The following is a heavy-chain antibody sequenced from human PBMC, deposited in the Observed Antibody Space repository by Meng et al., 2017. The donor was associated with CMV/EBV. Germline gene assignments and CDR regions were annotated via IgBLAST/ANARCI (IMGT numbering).Heavy chain of an antibody. CDR3: ARVAAAGTGEYFQH. D-gene: IGHD6-13*01. CDR2: INPNSGGT. Sequence: ASVKVSCKASGYTFTGYYMHWVRQAPGQGLEWMGWINPNSGGTNYAQKFQGRVTMTRDTSISTAYMELSSLRSEDTAVYYCARVAAAGTGEYFQHWGQGTLVTVSS. V-gene: IGHV1-2*02. J-gene: IGHJ1*01. CDR1: GYTFTGYY.